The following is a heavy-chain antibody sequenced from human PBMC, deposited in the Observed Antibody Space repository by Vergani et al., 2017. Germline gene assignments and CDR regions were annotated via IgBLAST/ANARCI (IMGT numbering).Heavy chain of an antibody. CDR1: GFTFSSYG. D-gene: IGHD6-13*01. CDR3: ARDINVRSSWYSPWFDP. CDR2: IRYDGSNK. J-gene: IGHJ5*02. V-gene: IGHV3-30*02. Sequence: QVQLVESGGGVVQPGGSLRLSCAASGFTFSSYGMHWVRQAPGKGLEWVAFIRYDGSNKYYADSVKGRFTISRDNAKNSLYLQMNSLRAEDTAVYYCARDINVRSSWYSPWFDPWGQGTLVTVSS.